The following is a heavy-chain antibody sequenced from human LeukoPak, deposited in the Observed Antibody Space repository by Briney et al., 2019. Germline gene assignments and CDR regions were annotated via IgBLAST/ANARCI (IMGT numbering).Heavy chain of an antibody. D-gene: IGHD5-24*01. CDR1: GGSISSNW. Sequence: SETLSLTCAVSGGSISSNWWSWVRQPPGKGLEWIGEIDHSGSTNYNPSLKSRVTISVDKSKKQFSLKLSSVTAADTAVYFCARFVSDGTGFDYWGQGTLVTVSS. CDR3: ARFVSDGTGFDY. CDR2: IDHSGST. J-gene: IGHJ4*02. V-gene: IGHV4-4*02.